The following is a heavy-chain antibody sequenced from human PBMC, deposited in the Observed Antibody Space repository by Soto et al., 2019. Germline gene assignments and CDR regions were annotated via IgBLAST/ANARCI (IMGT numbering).Heavy chain of an antibody. J-gene: IGHJ5*02. Sequence: GGSLRLSCAASGFTFSSYGIHWVRQAPCKGLEWVAVISYDGSNKYYADSVKGRFTISRDNSKNTLYLQMNSLRAEDTAVYYCAKDLRPTIVAADRHPPDPRGQGSLVTVSS. V-gene: IGHV3-30*18. CDR2: ISYDGSNK. D-gene: IGHD6-13*01. CDR3: AKDLRPTIVAADRHPPDP. CDR1: GFTFSSYG.